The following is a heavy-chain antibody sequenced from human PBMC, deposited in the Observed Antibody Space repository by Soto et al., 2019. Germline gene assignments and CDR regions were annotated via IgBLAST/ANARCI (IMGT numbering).Heavy chain of an antibody. CDR3: ASWLKGPDIGNYYYGMDV. J-gene: IGHJ6*02. CDR2: IMPIFRAP. V-gene: IGHV1-69*12. D-gene: IGHD2-15*01. CDR1: GGAFSDYA. Sequence: QVQLVQSGAEVKKPGSSVKVSCKASGGAFSDYAFSWVRQAPGQGLEWLGGIMPIFRAPDYAQKFPGRVTSTAAEITRTAYMEMSSRRSEDTAVYYCASWLKGPDIGNYYYGMDVWGQGTTVTVS.